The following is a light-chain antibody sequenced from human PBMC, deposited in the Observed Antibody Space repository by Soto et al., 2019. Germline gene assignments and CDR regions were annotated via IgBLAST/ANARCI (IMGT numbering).Light chain of an antibody. CDR1: QSISSY. J-gene: IGKJ1*01. CDR3: QQYSSDPWT. Sequence: DIQMTQSPSSLSASVGDRVTITCRASQSISSYLNWYQQKPGKAPNLLIYQASSLESGVPSRFSGTESGTEFTLTISSLQPDDSATYYCQQYSSDPWTFGQVTKADIK. CDR2: QAS. V-gene: IGKV1-5*03.